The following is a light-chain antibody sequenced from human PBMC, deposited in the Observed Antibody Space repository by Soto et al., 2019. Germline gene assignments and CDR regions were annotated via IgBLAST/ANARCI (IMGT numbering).Light chain of an antibody. CDR1: QSISSW. V-gene: IGKV1-5*01. CDR3: QQYNSYSKWT. CDR2: DAS. Sequence: DIPMTQSPSTLSASLGDRLTITCRASQSISSWLAWYQQKPGKAPKLLIYDASSLESGVPSRFSGSGSGTEFTLTISSLQPDDFATYYCQQYNSYSKWTFGQGPKVDI. J-gene: IGKJ1*01.